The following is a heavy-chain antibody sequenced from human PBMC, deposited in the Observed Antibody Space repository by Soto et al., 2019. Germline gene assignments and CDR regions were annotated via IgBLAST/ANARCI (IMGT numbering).Heavy chain of an antibody. D-gene: IGHD2-21*02. CDR1: GGSISSYY. CDR3: AAYCGGDCDFVSNWFDP. V-gene: IGHV4-59*01. CDR2: IYYRGST. J-gene: IGHJ5*02. Sequence: SETLSLTCTVSGGSISSYYWSWIRQPPGKGLEWIGYIYYRGSTNYNPSRKSRVTISVGTSKNQFSLKLSSVTAADTAGYYCAAYCGGDCDFVSNWFDPWGQGTLVTVS.